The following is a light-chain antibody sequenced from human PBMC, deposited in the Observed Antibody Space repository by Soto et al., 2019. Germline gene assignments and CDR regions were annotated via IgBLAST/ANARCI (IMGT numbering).Light chain of an antibody. CDR1: SSDVGGYDY. J-gene: IGLJ1*01. CDR2: DVS. Sequence: QSALTQPASVSGSPGQSITISCTGTSSDVGGYDYVSWYQQHPGKAPKLMIYDVSNRPSGVSNRFSASKSGNTASLTISGLQAEDESDFYCSSYTTASTVVFGTGTKVTVL. V-gene: IGLV2-14*01. CDR3: SSYTTASTVV.